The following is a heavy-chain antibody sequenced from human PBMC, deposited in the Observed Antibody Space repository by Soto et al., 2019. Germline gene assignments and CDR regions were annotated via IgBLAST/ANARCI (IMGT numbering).Heavy chain of an antibody. CDR1: GFTFSNYA. Sequence: GGSLRLSCAASGFTFSNYAMHWVRQAPGKGLEWVALTSYDGNNEYYTDSVKGRFTISRDNSKNTLFLQMNSPRPEDTAVYYCAKDKGVFNWATSYFDYWGQGTLVTVSS. J-gene: IGHJ4*02. CDR3: AKDKGVFNWATSYFDY. V-gene: IGHV3-30*18. CDR2: TSYDGNNE. D-gene: IGHD1-1*01.